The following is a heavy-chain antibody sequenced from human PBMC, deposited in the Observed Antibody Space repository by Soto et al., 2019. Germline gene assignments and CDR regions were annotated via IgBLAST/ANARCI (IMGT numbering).Heavy chain of an antibody. V-gene: IGHV3-23*01. D-gene: IGHD2-15*01. Sequence: EVQVLESGGGLAQPGGSLRLSCAASGFTFSSHAMTWVRQAPGKVLEWVSAICGSADRTYYEDSVKGRFTISRDNFKDTSYLQMKSLGPEDTAVYYCATAVVVGAWLESWGRGTLVTVSS. CDR2: ICGSADRT. CDR3: ATAVVVGAWLES. CDR1: GFTFSSHA. J-gene: IGHJ5*01.